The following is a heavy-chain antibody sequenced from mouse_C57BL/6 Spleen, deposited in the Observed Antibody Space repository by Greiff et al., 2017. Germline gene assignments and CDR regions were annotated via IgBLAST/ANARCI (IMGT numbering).Heavy chain of an antibody. D-gene: IGHD2-1*01. V-gene: IGHV5-12*01. Sequence: EVKLMESGGGLVQPGGSLKLSCAASGFTFSDYYMYWVRQTPEKRLEWVAYISNGGGSTYYPDTVKGRFTISRDNAKNTLYLQMSRLKSEDTAMYYCARHDYGIGDYWGQGTSVTVSS. J-gene: IGHJ4*01. CDR2: ISNGGGST. CDR1: GFTFSDYY. CDR3: ARHDYGIGDY.